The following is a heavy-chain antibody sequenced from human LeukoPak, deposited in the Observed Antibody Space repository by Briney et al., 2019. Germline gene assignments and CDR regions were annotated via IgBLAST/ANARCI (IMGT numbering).Heavy chain of an antibody. V-gene: IGHV1-8*01. Sequence: ASVKVSCKASGYTFTSYHINWVRQATGQGLEWVGWMNPNNSDIGYAQKLQGRVTMTTDTSTSTAYMELRSLRSDDTAVYYCARDTGGESGTYYTATWFDPWGQGTLVTVSS. CDR2: MNPNNSDI. D-gene: IGHD3-10*01. J-gene: IGHJ5*02. CDR1: GYTFTSYH. CDR3: ARDTGGESGTYYTATWFDP.